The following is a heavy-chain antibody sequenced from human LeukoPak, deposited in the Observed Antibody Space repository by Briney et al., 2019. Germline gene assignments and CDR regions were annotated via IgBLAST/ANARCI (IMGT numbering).Heavy chain of an antibody. V-gene: IGHV4-61*02. CDR3: ARVTLLPTHIDY. CDR2: IYTSGST. D-gene: IGHD2/OR15-2a*01. CDR1: GGSISSGSYY. J-gene: IGHJ4*02. Sequence: SETLSLTCTVSGGSISSGSYYWSWIRQPAGKGLEWIGRIYTSGSTNYNPSLKSRVTISVDTSKNQFSLKLSSVTAADTAVYYCARVTLLPTHIDYWGQGALVTVSS.